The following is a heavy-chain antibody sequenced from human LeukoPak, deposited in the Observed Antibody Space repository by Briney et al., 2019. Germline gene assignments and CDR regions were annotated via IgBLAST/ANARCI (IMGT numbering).Heavy chain of an antibody. V-gene: IGHV3-23*01. Sequence: GGSLRLSCAASGFTFSSYAMSWVRQAPGEGLEWVSAISGSGGSTYYADSVKGRFTISRDNSKNTLYLQMNSLRAEDTAVYYCAKAPYYDILTGYYDYWGQGTLVTVSS. CDR1: GFTFSSYA. D-gene: IGHD3-9*01. J-gene: IGHJ4*02. CDR2: ISGSGGST. CDR3: AKAPYYDILTGYYDY.